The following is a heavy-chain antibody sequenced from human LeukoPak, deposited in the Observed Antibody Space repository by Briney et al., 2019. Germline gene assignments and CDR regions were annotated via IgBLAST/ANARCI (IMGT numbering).Heavy chain of an antibody. CDR3: ARSSEYYFGP. V-gene: IGHV4-4*07. J-gene: IGHJ5*02. CDR2: IYTSGST. Sequence: KSSETLSLTCTVSGGSISSYYWSWIRQPAGKGLEWIGRIYTSGSTNYNPSLKSRVTMSVDTSKNQFSLRLTSMTTADTAVYYCARSSEYYFGPWGQGTLVTVSS. CDR1: GGSISSYY. D-gene: IGHD2/OR15-2a*01.